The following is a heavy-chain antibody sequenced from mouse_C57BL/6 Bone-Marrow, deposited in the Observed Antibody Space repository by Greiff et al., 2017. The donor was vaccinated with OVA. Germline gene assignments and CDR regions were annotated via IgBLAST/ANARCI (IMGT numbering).Heavy chain of an antibody. CDR2: ISSGGDYI. CDR3: TRDGDDYDGYYFDY. V-gene: IGHV5-9-1*02. D-gene: IGHD2-4*01. J-gene: IGHJ2*01. Sequence: EVKVEESGEGLVKPGGSLKLSCAASGFTFSSYAMSWVRQTPEKRLEWVAYISSGGDYIYYADTVKGRFTISRDNARNTLYLQMSSLKSEDTAMYYCTRDGDDYDGYYFDYWGQGTTLTVSS. CDR1: GFTFSSYA.